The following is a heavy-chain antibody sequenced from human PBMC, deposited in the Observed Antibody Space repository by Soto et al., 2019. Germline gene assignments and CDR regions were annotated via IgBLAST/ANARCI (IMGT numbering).Heavy chain of an antibody. CDR2: ISSSSSYI. Sequence: EVQLVESGGGLVKPGGSLRLSCAASGFTFSSYSMNWVRQAPGKVLEWVSSISSSSSYIYYADSVKGRFTISRDNAKNSLYLQMNSLRAEDTAVYYCARVMVRGVIKIYYYYYGMDVWGQGTTVTVSS. J-gene: IGHJ6*02. V-gene: IGHV3-21*01. CDR3: ARVMVRGVIKIYYYYYGMDV. D-gene: IGHD3-10*01. CDR1: GFTFSSYS.